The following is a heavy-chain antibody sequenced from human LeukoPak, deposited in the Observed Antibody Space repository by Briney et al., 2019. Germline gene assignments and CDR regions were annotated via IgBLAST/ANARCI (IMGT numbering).Heavy chain of an antibody. CDR2: ISSSSSYI. J-gene: IGHJ4*02. V-gene: IGHV3-21*01. D-gene: IGHD3-22*01. Sequence: PGGSLRLSCAASGFTFSSYSMNWVRQAPGKGLEWVSSISSSSSYIYYADSVKGRFTISRDNAKNSLYLQMNSLRAEDTAVYYCARGSGYYYAELDYWGQGTLVTVSS. CDR3: ARGSGYYYAELDY. CDR1: GFTFSSYS.